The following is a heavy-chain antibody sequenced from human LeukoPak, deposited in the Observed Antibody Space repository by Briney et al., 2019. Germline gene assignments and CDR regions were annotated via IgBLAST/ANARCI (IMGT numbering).Heavy chain of an antibody. CDR3: ARDAVVAARPFNWFDP. Sequence: GASVKVSCKASGGTFSSYAISWVRQAPGQGLEWMGGIIPILGTANYAQKFQGRVTITTDESTSTAYMELSSLRSEDTAVYYCARDAVVAARPFNWFDPWGQGTLVTVSS. CDR1: GGTFSSYA. J-gene: IGHJ5*02. D-gene: IGHD6-6*01. CDR2: IIPILGTA. V-gene: IGHV1-69*05.